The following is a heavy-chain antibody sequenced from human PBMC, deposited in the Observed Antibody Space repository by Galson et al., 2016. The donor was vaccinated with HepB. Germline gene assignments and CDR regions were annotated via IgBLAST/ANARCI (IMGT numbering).Heavy chain of an antibody. Sequence: SLRLSCAASGFSISSYAMDWVRQAPGKGPEWVSEIRTSEDYTYYADSVKGRFTISRDNSKNTLYLQMNGLRVEDTAVYYCARRMGITTMKFFDYWGQGTLVTVSS. J-gene: IGHJ4*02. CDR1: GFSISSYA. CDR3: ARRMGITTMKFFDY. CDR2: IRTSEDYT. D-gene: IGHD4/OR15-4a*01. V-gene: IGHV3-23*01.